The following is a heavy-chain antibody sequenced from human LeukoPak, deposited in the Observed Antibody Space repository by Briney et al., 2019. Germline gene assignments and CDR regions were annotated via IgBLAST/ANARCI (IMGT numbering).Heavy chain of an antibody. V-gene: IGHV1-18*01. J-gene: IGHJ4*02. CDR1: GYTFTSYG. D-gene: IGHD1-26*01. CDR3: ARSLSVGAPYYFDY. Sequence: GASVKVSCKASGYTFTSYGITWVRQAPGQGLEWMGWISAYNGNTKYAQSVQGRGTMTTDTPTSTAYMELRSLRSDDTAVYYCARSLSVGAPYYFDYWGQGTLVTVSS. CDR2: ISAYNGNT.